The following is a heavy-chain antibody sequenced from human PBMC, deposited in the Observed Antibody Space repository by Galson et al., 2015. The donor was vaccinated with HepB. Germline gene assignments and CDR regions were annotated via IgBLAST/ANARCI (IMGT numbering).Heavy chain of an antibody. CDR2: VSSSSSTI. CDR1: GFTFSSYS. D-gene: IGHD2-2*01. V-gene: IGHV3-48*02. Sequence: SLRLSCAASGFTFSSYSMNWVRQAPGKGLEWVSYVSSSSSTIYYADSVKGRFTISRDNAKNSLYLQMNSLRDEDTAVYYCARGSTSDLYYYMDVWGKGTTVTVSS. J-gene: IGHJ6*03. CDR3: ARGSTSDLYYYMDV.